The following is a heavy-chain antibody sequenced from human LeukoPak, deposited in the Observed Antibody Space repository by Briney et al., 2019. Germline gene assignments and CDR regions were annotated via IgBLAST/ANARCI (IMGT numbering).Heavy chain of an antibody. J-gene: IGHJ4*02. D-gene: IGHD3-9*01. CDR1: GFTFSSYG. CDR2: IRYDGSNK. CDR3: ANLWGYDILTGYYLFDY. V-gene: IGHV3-30*02. Sequence: PGGSLRLSCAASGFTFSSYGMHWLRQAPGKGLEWVAFIRYDGSNKYYADSVKGRFTISRDNSKNTLYLQMNSLRAEDTAVYYCANLWGYDILTGYYLFDYWGQGTLVTVSS.